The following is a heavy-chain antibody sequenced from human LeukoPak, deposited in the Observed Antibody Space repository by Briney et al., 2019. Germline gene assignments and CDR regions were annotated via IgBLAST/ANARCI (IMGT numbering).Heavy chain of an antibody. CDR3: ARLSYYGSGSYLGMDV. CDR1: GYSFTSYW. V-gene: IGHV5-51*01. Sequence: GESLKISCKGSGYSFTSYWIGWVRQMPGKGLGWMGIIYPGDSDTRYSPSFQGQVTISADKSISTAYLQWSSLKASDTAMYYCARLSYYGSGSYLGMDVWGQGTTVTVSS. J-gene: IGHJ6*02. D-gene: IGHD3-10*01. CDR2: IYPGDSDT.